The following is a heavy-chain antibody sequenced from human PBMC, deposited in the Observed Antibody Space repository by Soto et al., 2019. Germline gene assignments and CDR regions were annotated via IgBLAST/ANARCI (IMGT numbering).Heavy chain of an antibody. CDR1: GFTFSSYG. Sequence: QVQLVESGGGVVQPGRSLRLSCAASGFTFSSYGMHWVRQAPGKGLEWVALVSYDGSNTYYADSVQGRFTISRDNSKNTLYLQMNSLRSEDTAVYYCAKERACSIADCYDAWCYWGQGTLVTVSS. D-gene: IGHD2-2*01. V-gene: IGHV3-30*18. CDR2: VSYDGSNT. CDR3: AKERACSIADCYDAWCY. J-gene: IGHJ4*02.